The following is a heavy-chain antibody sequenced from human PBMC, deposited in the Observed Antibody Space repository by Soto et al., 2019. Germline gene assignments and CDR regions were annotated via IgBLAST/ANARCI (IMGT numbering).Heavy chain of an antibody. D-gene: IGHD3-16*01. CDR1: GFTFSSYS. CDR3: ARDLGYVDNWFDP. Sequence: PGGSLRLSCAASGFTFSSYSMNWVRQAPGKGLEWVSSISSSSSYIYYADSVKGRFTISRDNAKNSLYLQMNSLRAEDTAVYYCARDLGYVDNWFDPWGQGTLVTVSS. CDR2: ISSSSSYI. J-gene: IGHJ5*02. V-gene: IGHV3-21*01.